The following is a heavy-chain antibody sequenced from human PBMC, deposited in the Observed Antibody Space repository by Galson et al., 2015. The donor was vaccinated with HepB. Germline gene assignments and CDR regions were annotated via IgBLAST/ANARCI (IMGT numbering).Heavy chain of an antibody. D-gene: IGHD3-10*01. CDR3: VRRSGMGHYFDY. CDR2: INSNGVIT. Sequence: LRLSCAASGFTFSSYPMRWVRQAPGKGLEYVSGINSNGVITSYADSVKDRFTISRDNSKNTLYLQMSSLRAEDTAVYYCVRRSGMGHYFDYWGQGALVTVSS. CDR1: GFTFSSYP. J-gene: IGHJ4*02. V-gene: IGHV3-64D*06.